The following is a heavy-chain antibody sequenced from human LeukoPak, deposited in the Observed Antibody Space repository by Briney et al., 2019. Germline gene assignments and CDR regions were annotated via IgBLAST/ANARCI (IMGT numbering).Heavy chain of an antibody. D-gene: IGHD3-10*01. CDR2: INPNSGGT. CDR1: GYIFIDYY. CDR3: ARRALRTYSPIDY. Sequence: ASVKVSCKTSGYIFIDYYIQWVRQAPGQGLEWMGWINPNSGGTDHAQKFQGKVTMTRDTSISTAYMELTRLRSDDTAIYYCARRALRTYSPIDYWGQGTLVTVSS. J-gene: IGHJ4*02. V-gene: IGHV1-2*02.